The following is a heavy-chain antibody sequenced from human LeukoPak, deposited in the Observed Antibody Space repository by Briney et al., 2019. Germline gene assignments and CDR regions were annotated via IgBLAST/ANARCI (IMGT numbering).Heavy chain of an antibody. CDR2: ISSSSSYI. V-gene: IGHV3-21*01. J-gene: IGHJ3*02. D-gene: IGHD6-13*01. Sequence: GGSLRLSCAASGFTFSSYSMNWVRQAPGKGLECVSSISSSSSYIYYADSVKGRFTISRDNAKNSLYLQMNSLRAEDTAVYYCARDRGDSSSWCGVNDAFDIWGQGTMVTVSS. CDR3: ARDRGDSSSWCGVNDAFDI. CDR1: GFTFSSYS.